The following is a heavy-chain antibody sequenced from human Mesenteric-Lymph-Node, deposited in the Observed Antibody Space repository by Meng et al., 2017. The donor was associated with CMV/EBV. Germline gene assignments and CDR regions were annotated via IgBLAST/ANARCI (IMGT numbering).Heavy chain of an antibody. D-gene: IGHD2-2*01. J-gene: IGHJ6*02. CDR2: INQDGSEK. V-gene: IGHV3-7*01. CDR1: GFTFSSYC. CDR3: ARDWDIVVEPTARYYYYGMDV. Sequence: GESLKISCAASGFTFSSYCMSWVRQAPEKGLEWVANINQDGSEKYYVDSVKGRFTISRDNAKNSLYLQMNSLRDEDTAVYYCARDWDIVVEPTARYYYYGMDVWGQGTTVTVSS.